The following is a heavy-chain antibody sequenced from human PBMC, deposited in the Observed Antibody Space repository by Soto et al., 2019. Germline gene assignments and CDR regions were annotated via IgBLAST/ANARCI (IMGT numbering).Heavy chain of an antibody. V-gene: IGHV4-31*03. CDR3: ARDNPGIAARLFGDINYGMDV. CDR2: IDYSGST. D-gene: IGHD6-6*01. CDR1: GGSISSGGYY. J-gene: IGHJ6*02. Sequence: QVQLQESGPGLVKPSQTLSLTCTVSGGSISSGGYYWSWIRQHPGKGLEWIGYIDYSGSTYYNPSLQSRVIISVATSKNQFSLKLSSVTAADTAVYYCARDNPGIAARLFGDINYGMDVWGQGTTVTVSS.